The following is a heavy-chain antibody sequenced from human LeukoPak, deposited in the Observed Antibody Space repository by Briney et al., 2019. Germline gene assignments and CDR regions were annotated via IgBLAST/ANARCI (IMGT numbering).Heavy chain of an antibody. CDR1: GFTFSSYA. Sequence: GGSLRLSCAASGFTFSSYAMHWVRQAPGKGLEWVAVISYDGSNKYYADSVKGRFTISRDNSKNTLYLQMNSLRAEDTAVYYCARDPDYDFWSGYWNYYGMDVWGQGTTVTVSS. J-gene: IGHJ6*02. CDR3: ARDPDYDFWSGYWNYYGMDV. V-gene: IGHV3-30-3*01. D-gene: IGHD3-3*01. CDR2: ISYDGSNK.